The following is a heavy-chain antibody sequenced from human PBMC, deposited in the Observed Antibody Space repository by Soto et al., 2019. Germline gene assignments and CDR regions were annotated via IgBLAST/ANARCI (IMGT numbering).Heavy chain of an antibody. Sequence: SETLSLTCAVYGGSFGGYYWSWIRQPPEKGLEWIGEINHSGSTNYNPSLKSRVTISVDRSKNQFSLKLSSVTAADTAVYYCARSQTTVTSYDYWGQGTLVTVSS. V-gene: IGHV4-34*01. D-gene: IGHD4-17*01. CDR1: GGSFGGYY. J-gene: IGHJ4*02. CDR3: ARSQTTVTSYDY. CDR2: INHSGST.